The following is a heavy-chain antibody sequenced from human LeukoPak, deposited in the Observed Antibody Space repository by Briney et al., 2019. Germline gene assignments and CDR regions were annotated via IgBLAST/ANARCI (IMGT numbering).Heavy chain of an antibody. Sequence: PSQILSLTCTVSCGSISSGDYYWSWIRQPPGKGLEWIGYIYYSGSTYYNPSLKSRVTISVDTSKNQFSLKLSSVTAADTAVYYCARERGPLGFDYYDSSGSVWGQGTLVTVSS. J-gene: IGHJ4*02. V-gene: IGHV4-30-4*01. D-gene: IGHD3-22*01. CDR2: IYYSGST. CDR3: ARERGPLGFDYYDSSGSV. CDR1: CGSISSGDYY.